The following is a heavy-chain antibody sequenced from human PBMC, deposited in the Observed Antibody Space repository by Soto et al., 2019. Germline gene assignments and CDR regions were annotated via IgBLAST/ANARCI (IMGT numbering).Heavy chain of an antibody. CDR1: SGSINSFY. CDR2: IHSSGTT. CDR3: ARDRIIGTSYSDY. V-gene: IGHV4-4*07. D-gene: IGHD1-7*01. Sequence: SETLSLTXTVSSGSINSFYWSWIRQPAGKGLEWIGRIHSSGTTNYNPSLKSRVTMSVDTSKNQFSLKLTSVTAADTAVYYCARDRIIGTSYSDYWGQGILVTVSS. J-gene: IGHJ4*02.